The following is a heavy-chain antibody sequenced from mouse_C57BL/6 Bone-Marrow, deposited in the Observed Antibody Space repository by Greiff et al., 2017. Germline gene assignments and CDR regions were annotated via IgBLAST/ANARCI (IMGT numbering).Heavy chain of an antibody. CDR2: IDPSDSYT. V-gene: IGHV1-59*01. CDR1: GYTFTSYW. J-gene: IGHJ1*03. D-gene: IGHD2-5*01. Sequence: QVQLQQPGAELVRPGTSVKLSCKASGYTFTSYWMHWVKQRPGQGLEWIGVIDPSDSYTNYNQKFKGKATLTVDTSSSTAYMQLSSLTSEDSAVYYCARAGYSNFYWYFDVWGTETTVTVSS. CDR3: ARAGYSNFYWYFDV.